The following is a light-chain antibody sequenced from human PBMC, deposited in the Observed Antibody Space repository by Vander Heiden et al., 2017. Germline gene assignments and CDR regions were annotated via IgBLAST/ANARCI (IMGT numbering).Light chain of an antibody. CDR3: SSYAGSNNLV. CDR2: EVS. Sequence: GTSSDVGGFNYVPWYQQHPGKAPKLMIYEVSKRPSGVPDRFSGSKSGNTASLTVSGLQAEDEADYYCSSYAGSNNLVFGGGTKLTVL. J-gene: IGLJ2*01. V-gene: IGLV2-8*01. CDR1: SSDVGGFNY.